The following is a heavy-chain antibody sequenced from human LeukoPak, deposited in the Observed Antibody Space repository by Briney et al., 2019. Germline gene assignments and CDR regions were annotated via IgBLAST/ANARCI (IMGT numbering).Heavy chain of an antibody. J-gene: IGHJ3*02. Sequence: NPSETLSLTCTVSGYSISSGYFWGWIRQPPGKGLECIGTIYHSGSTYYNPSLKSRVTISVDTSKNQFSLKLSSVTAADTAVYYCARIPLRSVLYYYDSSGYSGAFDIWGQGTMVTVSS. CDR3: ARIPLRSVLYYYDSSGYSGAFDI. D-gene: IGHD3-22*01. CDR2: IYHSGST. CDR1: GYSISSGYF. V-gene: IGHV4-38-2*02.